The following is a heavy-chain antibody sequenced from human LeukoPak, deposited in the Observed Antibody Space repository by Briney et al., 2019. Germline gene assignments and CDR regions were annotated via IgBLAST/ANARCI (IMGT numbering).Heavy chain of an antibody. CDR1: GYTLTELS. Sequence: AASVKVSCKVSGYTLTELSMHWVRQAPGKGLEWMGGLDPEDGETIYAQKFQGRVTMTEDTSTDTAYMELSSLRSEDTAVYYCATVRYYDILTGQNIFDYWGQGTLVTVSS. CDR3: ATVRYYDILTGQNIFDY. CDR2: LDPEDGET. V-gene: IGHV1-24*01. D-gene: IGHD3-9*01. J-gene: IGHJ4*02.